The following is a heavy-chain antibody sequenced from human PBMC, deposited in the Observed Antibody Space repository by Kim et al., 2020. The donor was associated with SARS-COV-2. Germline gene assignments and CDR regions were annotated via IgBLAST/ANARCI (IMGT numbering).Heavy chain of an antibody. Sequence: SETLSLTCSVSGGSINTATHYWGWIRQSPGKRLEYIGSVFYNGIADYNPSLKGRATISADTSKSQLSLRLASVTAADTAVYYCVRRPQYFRGWAWTFD. CDR3: VRRPQYFRGWAWTFD. D-gene: IGHD6-19*01. CDR2: VFYNGIA. CDR1: GGSINTATHY. J-gene: IGHJ3*01. V-gene: IGHV4-39*01.